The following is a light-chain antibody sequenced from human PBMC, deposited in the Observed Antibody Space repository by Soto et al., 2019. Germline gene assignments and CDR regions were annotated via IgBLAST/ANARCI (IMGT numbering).Light chain of an antibody. Sequence: DVVMTQSPLSLPVTLGQPASISCRSSQSLIHSDGNTYLSWFQQRPGQSPRRLIYEVSDRDSGVPDRFNGSGSGTDFTLKISRVEAEDGGVYYCMQGTHWPWTFGQGTEVEIK. CDR3: MQGTHWPWT. V-gene: IGKV2-30*02. J-gene: IGKJ1*01. CDR2: EVS. CDR1: QSLIHSDGNTY.